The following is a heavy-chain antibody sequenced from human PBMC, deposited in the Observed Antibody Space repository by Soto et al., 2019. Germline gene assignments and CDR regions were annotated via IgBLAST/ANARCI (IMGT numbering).Heavy chain of an antibody. CDR1: GFTFSSSG. CDR3: ARMHPAGYYYGMGV. Sequence: GESLKISCVASGFTFSSSGMYWVRQAPGKGLECVAVIWYDGSNKDYGDSVKGRFTISRDNPKHTLYLQMNSLRAEDTAVYYCARMHPAGYYYGMGVWGRGTTVTVS. J-gene: IGHJ6*02. CDR2: IWYDGSNK. V-gene: IGHV3-33*07.